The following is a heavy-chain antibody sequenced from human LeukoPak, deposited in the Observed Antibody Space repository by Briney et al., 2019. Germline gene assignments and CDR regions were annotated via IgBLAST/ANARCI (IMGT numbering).Heavy chain of an antibody. D-gene: IGHD3-3*01. CDR3: ARANYDFWSGYLTDNWFDP. Sequence: PGGSLRLSCAASGFTFSSYAMHWVRQAPGKGLEWVAVISYDGSNKYYADSVKGRFTISRDNSKNTLYPQMNSLRAEDTAVYYCARANYDFWSGYLTDNWFDPWGQGTLVTVSS. CDR1: GFTFSSYA. J-gene: IGHJ5*02. V-gene: IGHV3-30*04. CDR2: ISYDGSNK.